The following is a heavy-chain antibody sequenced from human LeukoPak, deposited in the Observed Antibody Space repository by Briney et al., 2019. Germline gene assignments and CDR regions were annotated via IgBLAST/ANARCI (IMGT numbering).Heavy chain of an antibody. CDR3: AKDWRVGCGSGGYFKP. CDR2: IYGSGATT. D-gene: IGHD3-10*01. V-gene: IGHV3-23*01. CDR1: RFTFSNYA. Sequence: GGSLRLSCAASRFTFSNYAMAWVRQAPGKGLEWVSGIYGSGATTLYADSGKGRFTISRDNSKNTLYIQMGSLRAEDTALYYCAKDWRVGCGSGGYFKPWGKGTLVTVS. J-gene: IGHJ5*02.